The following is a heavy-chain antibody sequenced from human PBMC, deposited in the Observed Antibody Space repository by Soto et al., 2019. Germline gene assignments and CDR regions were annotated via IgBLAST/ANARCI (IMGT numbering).Heavy chain of an antibody. D-gene: IGHD5-18*01. CDR2: IYSSGST. V-gene: IGHV4-59*01. Sequence: SETLSLTCTVSGGSIRGYYWSWIRQPPGKGLEWIGFIYSSGSTNYNPSLKSRVTMSVDTTKNQFSLTLSSVTAADTAVYYCARGRIQLPVYFGMDVWGQGTTVTVSS. J-gene: IGHJ6*02. CDR1: GGSIRGYY. CDR3: ARGRIQLPVYFGMDV.